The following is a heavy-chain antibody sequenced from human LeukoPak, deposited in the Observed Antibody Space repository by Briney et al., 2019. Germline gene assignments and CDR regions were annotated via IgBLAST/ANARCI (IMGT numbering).Heavy chain of an antibody. CDR1: GFTFSSYW. CDR3: ARLWGIAAELDY. Sequence: GGSLRLSCAASGFTFSSYWMHWVRQAPGKGLVWVSRINSDGSSTSYADSVKGRFTISRDNAKYTLYLQMNSLRAEDTAVYYCARLWGIAAELDYWGQGTLVTVSS. D-gene: IGHD6-13*01. J-gene: IGHJ4*02. CDR2: INSDGSST. V-gene: IGHV3-74*01.